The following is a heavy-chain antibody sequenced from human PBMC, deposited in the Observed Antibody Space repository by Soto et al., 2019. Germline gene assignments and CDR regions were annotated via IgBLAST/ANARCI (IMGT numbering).Heavy chain of an antibody. D-gene: IGHD3-3*01. CDR2: ISYDGSNK. CDR3: AKAGITIFGVVISHIDY. Sequence: GGSLRLSCAASGFTFSSYGMHWVRQAPGKGLEWVAVISYDGSNKYYADSVKGRFTISRDNSKNTLYLQMNSLRAEDTAVYYCAKAGITIFGVVISHIDYWGQGTLVTVSS. CDR1: GFTFSSYG. J-gene: IGHJ4*02. V-gene: IGHV3-30*18.